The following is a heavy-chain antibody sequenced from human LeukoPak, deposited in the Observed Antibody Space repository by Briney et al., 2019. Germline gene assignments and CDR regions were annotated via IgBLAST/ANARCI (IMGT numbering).Heavy chain of an antibody. CDR3: ARERQDTILHSGAFDI. CDR2: ISSSNSYI. CDR1: GFTFSSYS. D-gene: IGHD2-21*01. V-gene: IGHV3-21*01. Sequence: GGSLRLSCAASGFTFSSYSMNWVRQAPGKGLEWVSSISSSNSYIYYADSVKGRFTISRDNSKNTLYLQMNSLRAEDTAVYFCARERQDTILHSGAFDIWAKGQWSPSLQ. J-gene: IGHJ3*02.